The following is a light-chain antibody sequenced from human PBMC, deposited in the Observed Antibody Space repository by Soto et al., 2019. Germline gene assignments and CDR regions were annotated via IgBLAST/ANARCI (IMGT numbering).Light chain of an antibody. CDR1: QSISNF. V-gene: IGKV1-39*01. J-gene: IGKJ2*01. CDR2: GAS. Sequence: DIQMTQSPSSLSASVGDRVTITCRASQSISNFLTWYQQKPGKAPNLLIYGASSLQSGVPSRFSGRGAGTDFTLTITSLQPDDFATSYCQQSYNTTPYTFGQGTRLEIK. CDR3: QQSYNTTPYT.